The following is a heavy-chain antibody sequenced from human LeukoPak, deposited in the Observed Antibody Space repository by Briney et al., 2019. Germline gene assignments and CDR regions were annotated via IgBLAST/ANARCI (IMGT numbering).Heavy chain of an antibody. Sequence: GGSLRLSCAASGFTFSSYGMHWFRQAPGKGLEWVAVIWYDGSKKYYADPVKGRFTISRDNSKNTLYLQMDSLRAEDTAVYYCARYNTGSVDYWGQGTLVTVSS. CDR3: ARYNTGSVDY. CDR2: IWYDGSKK. J-gene: IGHJ4*02. D-gene: IGHD2-8*02. CDR1: GFTFSSYG. V-gene: IGHV3-33*01.